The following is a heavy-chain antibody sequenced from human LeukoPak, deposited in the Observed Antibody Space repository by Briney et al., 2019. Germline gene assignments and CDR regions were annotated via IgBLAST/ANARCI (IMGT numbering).Heavy chain of an antibody. J-gene: IGHJ4*02. CDR3: ARAWSYDY. CDR2: ISYDGSNK. Sequence: PGRSLRLSCAASGFTFSSYGMHWVRQAPGKGLEWVAVISYDGSNKYYADSVKGRFTISRDISKNTVYLQMNSLTVEDTAVYYCARAWSYDYWAQGTLVTVSS. V-gene: IGHV3-30*03. CDR1: GFTFSSYG. D-gene: IGHD2-15*01.